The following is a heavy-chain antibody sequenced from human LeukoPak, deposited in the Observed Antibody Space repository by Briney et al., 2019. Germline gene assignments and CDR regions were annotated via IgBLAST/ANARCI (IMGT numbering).Heavy chain of an antibody. CDR1: GYTFTSYY. J-gene: IGHJ5*02. V-gene: IGHV1-46*01. CDR2: INPSGGST. D-gene: IGHD1-26*01. CDR3: ARDSGSHGGWFDP. Sequence: ASVKVSCKASGYTFTSYYMHWVRQAPGQGLEWMGIINPSGGSTSYAQKFQGRVTMTRDMSTSAVYMELSSLRSEDTAVYYCARDSGSHGGWFDPWGQGTLVTVSS.